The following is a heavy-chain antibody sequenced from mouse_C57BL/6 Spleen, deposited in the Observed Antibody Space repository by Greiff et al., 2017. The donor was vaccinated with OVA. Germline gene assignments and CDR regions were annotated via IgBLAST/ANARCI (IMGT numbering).Heavy chain of an antibody. J-gene: IGHJ4*01. Sequence: VQLQQSGPELVKPGASVKMSCKASGYTFTDYNMHWVKQSHGKSLEWIGYINPNNGGTSYNQKFKGKATLTVNKSSSTADMELRSLTSEESAVYYCARGLSGTGAMDYWGQGTSVTVSS. CDR2: INPNNGGT. D-gene: IGHD4-1*01. CDR1: GYTFTDYN. CDR3: ARGLSGTGAMDY. V-gene: IGHV1-22*01.